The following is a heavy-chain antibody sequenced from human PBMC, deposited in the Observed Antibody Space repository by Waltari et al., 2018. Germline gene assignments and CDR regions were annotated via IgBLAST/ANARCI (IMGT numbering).Heavy chain of an antibody. D-gene: IGHD3-22*01. CDR2: INPGGSDT. J-gene: IGHJ4*02. V-gene: IGHV5-51*01. Sequence: VQLVQSGTAVRKSGESLKISCKRSGYSFSNYWIGWVRQMPGQGLEWMGIINPGGSDTRYSSSFQVQVTISADKSICTAYLQWSSLKASDTAMYFCARQGFGDSSGYYSPFDYWGQGTLVTVSS. CDR1: GYSFSNYW. CDR3: ARQGFGDSSGYYSPFDY.